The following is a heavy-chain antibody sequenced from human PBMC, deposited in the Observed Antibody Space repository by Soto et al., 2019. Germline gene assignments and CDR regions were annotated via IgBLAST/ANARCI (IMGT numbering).Heavy chain of an antibody. Sequence: GGSLRLSCAASGFTFSSYSMNWVRQAPGKGLEWVSYISSRSSTIYYATSVKGRFTISRDNAKNSLYLQMNSLRAXDXXVYYSARXGYCSSTSCSARSGFDIWGQGTMVTVSS. J-gene: IGHJ3*02. CDR1: GFTFSSYS. V-gene: IGHV3-48*01. CDR3: ARXGYCSSTSCSARSGFDI. D-gene: IGHD2-2*01. CDR2: ISSRSSTI.